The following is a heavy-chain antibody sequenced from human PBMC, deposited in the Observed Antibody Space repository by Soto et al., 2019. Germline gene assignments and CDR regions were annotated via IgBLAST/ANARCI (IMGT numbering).Heavy chain of an antibody. Sequence: ESGGGVVQPGRSLRLSCAASGFTFSSYGMHWVRQAPGKGLEWVAVIWYDGSNKYYADSVKGRFTISRDNSKNTLYLQMYSLRAEHTAVYSCARENTVTTPPGYWGQGTLVTVSS. J-gene: IGHJ4*02. D-gene: IGHD4-17*01. CDR1: GFTFSSYG. V-gene: IGHV3-33*01. CDR2: IWYDGSNK. CDR3: ARENTVTTPPGY.